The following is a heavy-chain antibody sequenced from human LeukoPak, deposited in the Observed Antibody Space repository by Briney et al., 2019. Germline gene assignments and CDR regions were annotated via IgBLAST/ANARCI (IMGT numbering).Heavy chain of an antibody. J-gene: IGHJ4*02. V-gene: IGHV3-74*01. D-gene: IGHD1-26*01. CDR3: ATRNRIVGATWGY. CDR2: INSDRSST. CDR1: GFTFSSYW. Sequence: GGSLRLSCAASGFTFSSYWMHWVRQAPGKGLVWVSRINSDRSSTSYADSVKGRFTISRDNAKNTLYLQMNSLRAEDTAVYYCATRNRIVGATWGYWGQGTLVTVSS.